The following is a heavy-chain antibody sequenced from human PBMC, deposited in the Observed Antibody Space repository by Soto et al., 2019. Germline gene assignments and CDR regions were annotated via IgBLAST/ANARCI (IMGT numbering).Heavy chain of an antibody. Sequence: EVQLVESGGDLVKPGGSLRLSCAASGFTFSSYSMNWVRQAPGKGLEWVSSISSSSSYIYYADSVKGRFTISRDNAKNSLYLQMNSLRAEDTAVYYCARMGSGSYIYDYYYYGMDVWGQGTTVTVSS. CDR3: ARMGSGSYIYDYYYYGMDV. J-gene: IGHJ6*02. V-gene: IGHV3-21*01. CDR2: ISSSSSYI. D-gene: IGHD3-10*01. CDR1: GFTFSSYS.